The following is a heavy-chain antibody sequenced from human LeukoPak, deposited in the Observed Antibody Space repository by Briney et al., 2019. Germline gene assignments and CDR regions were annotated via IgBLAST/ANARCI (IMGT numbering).Heavy chain of an antibody. CDR3: AKGSKAVLFTRDHYMDV. CDR2: IRYDGSNK. CDR1: GFTFSSYG. D-gene: IGHD6-19*01. J-gene: IGHJ6*03. V-gene: IGHV3-30*02. Sequence: QPGGSLRLSCAASGFTFSSYGIHWVRQAPGKGLEWVAFIRYDGSNKYYADSVKGRFTISRDNSKNTLYLQMNSLRAEDTAMYYCAKGSKAVLFTRDHYMDVWGKGTTVTISS.